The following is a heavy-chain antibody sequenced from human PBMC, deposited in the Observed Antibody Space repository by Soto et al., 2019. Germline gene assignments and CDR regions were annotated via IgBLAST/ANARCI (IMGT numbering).Heavy chain of an antibody. CDR1: GGSISSGGYY. V-gene: IGHV4-31*03. Sequence: PSETLSLTCTVSGGSISSGGYYWSWIRQHPGKGLEWIGYIYYSGSTYYNPSLKSRVTISVDTSKNQFSLKLSSVTAADTAVYSCARDLTPPKYYDFWSGYSTGWFDPWGQGTLVTVSS. CDR2: IYYSGST. J-gene: IGHJ5*02. CDR3: ARDLTPPKYYDFWSGYSTGWFDP. D-gene: IGHD3-3*01.